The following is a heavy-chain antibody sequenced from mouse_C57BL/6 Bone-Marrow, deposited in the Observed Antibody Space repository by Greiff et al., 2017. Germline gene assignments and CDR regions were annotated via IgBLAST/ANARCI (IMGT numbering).Heavy chain of an antibody. CDR3: AAPAPITTVVADWYFDV. CDR1: GYTFTSYW. V-gene: IGHV1-72*01. CDR2: IDPNSGGT. D-gene: IGHD1-1*01. Sequence: VQLQQSGAELVKPGASVKLSCKASGYTFTSYWMHWVKQRPGRGLEWIGRIDPNSGGTKYNEKFKSKATLTVDKPSSTAYMQLSSLTSEDSAVYYCAAPAPITTVVADWYFDVWGTGTTVTVSS. J-gene: IGHJ1*03.